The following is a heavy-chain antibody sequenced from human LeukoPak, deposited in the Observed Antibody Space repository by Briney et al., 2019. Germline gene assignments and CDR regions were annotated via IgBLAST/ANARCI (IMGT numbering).Heavy chain of an antibody. CDR3: ARQRDYGDDIYSRYFDY. CDR1: GYSFNTYW. Sequence: KPGESLKISCKGSGYSFNTYWIGWVRQMPGKGLEWMGIFYPGDSDSRYSPSFQGQVTIPADRSVNTAYVQWNSLKASDTAMYYCARQRDYGDDIYSRYFDYWGQGNLVTVSS. CDR2: FYPGDSDS. V-gene: IGHV5-51*01. D-gene: IGHD4-17*01. J-gene: IGHJ4*02.